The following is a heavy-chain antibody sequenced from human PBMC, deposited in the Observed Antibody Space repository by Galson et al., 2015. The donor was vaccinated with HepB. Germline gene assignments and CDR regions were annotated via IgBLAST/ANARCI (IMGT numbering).Heavy chain of an antibody. J-gene: IGHJ4*02. D-gene: IGHD3-16*01. CDR1: GFTFSTYA. CDR2: ITGSGGTT. Sequence: GFTFSTYAMTWVRQAPGKGLEWVSTITGSGGTTYFADSVKGRFTISRDNSKNTLSLQMNSLRVEDTAAYYCASGGTSDTWLKFDYWGQGTLVTVSS. CDR3: ASGGTSDTWLKFDY. V-gene: IGHV3-23*01.